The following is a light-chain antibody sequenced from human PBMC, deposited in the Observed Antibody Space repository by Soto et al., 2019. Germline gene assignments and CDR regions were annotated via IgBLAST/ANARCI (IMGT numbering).Light chain of an antibody. CDR1: QSLNSNF. J-gene: IGKJ3*01. V-gene: IGKV3-20*01. CDR2: STS. CDR3: HQSGISPLT. Sequence: EVVLTQFPNTLSLSPGERATLSCRASQSLNSNFLVWYQQKPGQAPRLLISSTSHRATGIPDRFSGSGSGTDFTLTISRLDPEDFAVYYCHQSGISPLTFGPGTKVHIK.